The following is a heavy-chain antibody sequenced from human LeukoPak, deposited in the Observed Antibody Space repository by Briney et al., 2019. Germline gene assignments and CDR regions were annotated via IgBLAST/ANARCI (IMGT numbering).Heavy chain of an antibody. V-gene: IGHV3-48*01. CDR2: ISGSGTTI. D-gene: IGHD4-23*01. Sequence: PGGSLRLSCAASGFTFSTYSMNWVRQAPGTGLEWISYISGSGTTIYYADSVKDRFTVSRDNAKNSLYLQMNSLRAEDTAAYYCARDRSQGYGGTSGYWGQGTLVTVSS. J-gene: IGHJ4*02. CDR1: GFTFSTYS. CDR3: ARDRSQGYGGTSGY.